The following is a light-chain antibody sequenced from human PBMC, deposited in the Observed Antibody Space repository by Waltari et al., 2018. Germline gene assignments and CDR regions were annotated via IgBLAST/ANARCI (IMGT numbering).Light chain of an antibody. J-gene: IGLJ1*01. CDR2: ANN. Sequence: QSVLTQPPSVSGAPGQRVTISCTGSSSNIGSYYHVHWYQPLPGTAPKVLIYANNDLPPGVPDPFSGAKSGASASLAITGLHAEDEADYYCQSFDSSLDGYVSGTGTKVTVL. CDR1: SSNIGSYYH. CDR3: QSFDSSLDGYV. V-gene: IGLV1-40*01.